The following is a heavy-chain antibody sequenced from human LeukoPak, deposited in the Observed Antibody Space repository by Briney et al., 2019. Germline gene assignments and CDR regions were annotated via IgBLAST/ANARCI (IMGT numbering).Heavy chain of an antibody. Sequence: PSETLSLTCSVSGGSINFYYWSWIRQPAGKGLEWIGRISTSGTTNYNPSLKSRVTISVDTSQKQFSLNLTSVTAADTAVYYCARGYGSGTYYTPDFDYWGQGTLVTVSS. CDR3: ARGYGSGTYYTPDFDY. J-gene: IGHJ4*02. V-gene: IGHV4-4*07. CDR1: GGSINFYY. CDR2: ISTSGTT. D-gene: IGHD3-10*01.